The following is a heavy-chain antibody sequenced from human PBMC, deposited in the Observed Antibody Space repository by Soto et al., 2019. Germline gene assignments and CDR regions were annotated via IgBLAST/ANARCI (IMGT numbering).Heavy chain of an antibody. CDR1: GGSIRGGDYY. V-gene: IGHV4-31*03. CDR2: IFYSGNS. J-gene: IGHJ4*02. D-gene: IGHD3-16*01. CDR3: ARLSSRYFISDYGGYDFDY. Sequence: QVQLQESGPGLVKPSQTLSLTCTVSGGSIRGGDYYWSWIRQHPGKGLAWIRYIFYSGNSFYNPFLKSGVTISVDTSMNLFPRQVSSVTAADTAIYYCARLSSRYFISDYGGYDFDYWGQGTLVSVSS.